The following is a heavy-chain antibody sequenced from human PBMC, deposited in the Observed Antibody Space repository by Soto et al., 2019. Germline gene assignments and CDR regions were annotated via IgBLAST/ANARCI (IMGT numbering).Heavy chain of an antibody. Sequence: EVQLVESGGGLVQPGGSLRLSCSASGFTFRNYAMHWVRQAPGKGLEYVSAISSNGGSTYYADSVKGRFTISRDNSKNTLYLKMSSLRAEDTAVYYCVKDSGDYVRNFDYWGQGTLVTVSS. CDR2: ISSNGGST. J-gene: IGHJ4*02. V-gene: IGHV3-64D*08. CDR1: GFTFRNYA. D-gene: IGHD4-17*01. CDR3: VKDSGDYVRNFDY.